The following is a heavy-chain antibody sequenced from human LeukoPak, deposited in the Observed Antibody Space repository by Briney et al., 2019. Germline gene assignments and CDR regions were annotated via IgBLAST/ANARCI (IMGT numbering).Heavy chain of an antibody. CDR3: APRGTAAGSFDY. D-gene: IGHD6-13*01. J-gene: IGHJ4*02. Sequence: GGSLRLSCAASGFTFSGFAMSWVRQAPGRGLEWVSTIGNTAGTTYYADSVKGRFTISRDNSKNTLYLQMNSLRAEDTAVYYCAPRGTAAGSFDYWGQGTLVTVSS. CDR2: IGNTAGTT. CDR1: GFTFSGFA. V-gene: IGHV3-23*01.